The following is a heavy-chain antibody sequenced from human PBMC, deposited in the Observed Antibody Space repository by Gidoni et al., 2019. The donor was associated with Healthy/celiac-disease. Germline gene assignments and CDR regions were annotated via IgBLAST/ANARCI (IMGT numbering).Heavy chain of an antibody. Sequence: EVQLVESGGGLVQPGGSLRLSCAASGFTFSSYSMNWVRQAPGKGLEWVSYISSSSSTIYYADSVKGRFTISRDNAKNSLYLQMNSLRDEDTAVYYCARVSTLGPLPLDAFDIWGQGTMVTVSS. CDR2: ISSSSSTI. CDR3: ARVSTLGPLPLDAFDI. D-gene: IGHD4-4*01. CDR1: GFTFSSYS. J-gene: IGHJ3*02. V-gene: IGHV3-48*02.